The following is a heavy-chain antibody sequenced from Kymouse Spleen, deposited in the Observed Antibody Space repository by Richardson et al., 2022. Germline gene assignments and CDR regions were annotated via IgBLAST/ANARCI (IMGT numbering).Heavy chain of an antibody. CDR3: ARSIAARPDLGY. CDR1: GGSISSSSYY. D-gene: IGHD6-6*01. CDR2: IYYSGST. J-gene: IGHJ4*02. V-gene: IGHV4-39*01. Sequence: QLQLQESGPGLVKPSETLSLTCTVSGGSISSSSYYWGWIRQPPGKGLEWIGSIYYSGSTYYNPSLKSRVTISVDTSKNQFSLKLSSVTAADTAVYYCARSIAARPDLGYWGQGTLVTVSS.